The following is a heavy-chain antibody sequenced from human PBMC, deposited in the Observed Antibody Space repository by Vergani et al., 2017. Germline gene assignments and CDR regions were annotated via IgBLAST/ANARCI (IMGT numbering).Heavy chain of an antibody. CDR1: GYTFTSYY. CDR2: INPSGGST. J-gene: IGHJ5*02. D-gene: IGHD2-2*01. V-gene: IGHV1-46*01. CDR3: ALVESSTSCINSVCITPETGSWFDP. Sequence: QVQLVQSGAEVKKPGASVKVSCKASGYTFTSYYMHWVRQAPGQGLEWMGIINPSGGSTSYAQKFQDRVTITRDRSMSTAYMELSSLRSEDTAMYYCALVESSTSCINSVCITPETGSWFDPWGQGTLVTVSS.